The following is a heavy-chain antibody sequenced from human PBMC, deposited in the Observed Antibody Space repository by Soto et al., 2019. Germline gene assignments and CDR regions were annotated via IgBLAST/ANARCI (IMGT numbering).Heavy chain of an antibody. CDR1: GFTFDDYT. Sequence: GGSLRLSCAASGFTFDDYTMHLVRQAPGKGLEWVSLISWDGGSTYYADSVKGRFTISRDNSKNSLYLQMNSLRTEDTALYYCAKDLALVGAPTGDHYYYYGMDVWGQGTTVTVS. V-gene: IGHV3-43*01. CDR2: ISWDGGST. D-gene: IGHD1-26*01. CDR3: AKDLALVGAPTGDHYYYYGMDV. J-gene: IGHJ6*02.